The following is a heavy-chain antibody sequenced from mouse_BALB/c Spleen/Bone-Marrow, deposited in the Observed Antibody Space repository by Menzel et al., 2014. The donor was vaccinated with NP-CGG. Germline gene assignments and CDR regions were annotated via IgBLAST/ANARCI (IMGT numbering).Heavy chain of an antibody. D-gene: IGHD1-1*01. Sequence: EVMLVESGGGLVQPGASLKLSCAASGFTFSSYGMSWVSQSPDKRLEVVATINRNGGRTYYPDSVKGRLTISREDDKNSLSLQMSSLKTEDKAMDYCAREYFGSSYAMDYWGQGTSVTVSS. CDR1: GFTFSSYG. J-gene: IGHJ4*01. CDR3: AREYFGSSYAMDY. V-gene: IGHV5-6-3*01. CDR2: INRNGGRT.